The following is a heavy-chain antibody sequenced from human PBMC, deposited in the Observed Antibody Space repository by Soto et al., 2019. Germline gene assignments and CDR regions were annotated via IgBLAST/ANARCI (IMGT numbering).Heavy chain of an antibody. CDR2: ISAYNGNT. V-gene: IGHV1-18*01. CDR3: ARERDDSRWYSDEKLHH. D-gene: IGHD6-13*01. Sequence: ASLNVSFKASCYTFTIHFIHLLLQSPLQGLEWMGWISAYNGNTNYAQNLHGIVTMTRDTSTSTAYMELRSLRSDDTAVYYCARERDDSRWYSDEKLHHWGQGTMVTVSS. J-gene: IGHJ1*01. CDR1: CYTFTIHF.